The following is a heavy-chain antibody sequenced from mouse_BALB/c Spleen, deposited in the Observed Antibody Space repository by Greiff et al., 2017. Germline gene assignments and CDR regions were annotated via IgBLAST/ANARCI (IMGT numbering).Heavy chain of an antibody. CDR3: AKKRDYRYDPDYYAMDY. V-gene: IGHV1-14*01. CDR2: INPYNDGT. CDR1: GYTFTSYV. J-gene: IGHJ4*01. Sequence: EVQVVESGPGLVKPGASVKMSCKASGYTFTSYVMHWVKQKPGQGLEWIGYINPYNDGTKYNEKFKGKATLTSDKSSSTAYMELSSLTSEDSAVYYCAKKRDYRYDPDYYAMDYWGQGTSVTVSS. D-gene: IGHD2-14*01.